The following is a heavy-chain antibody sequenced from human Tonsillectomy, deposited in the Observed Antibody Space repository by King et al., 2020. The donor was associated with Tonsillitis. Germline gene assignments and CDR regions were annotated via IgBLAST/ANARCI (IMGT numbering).Heavy chain of an antibody. V-gene: IGHV3-33*08. J-gene: IGHJ6*02. CDR2: IWYDGSNR. Sequence: VQLVESGGGVVQPGRSPRLSCAASGFAFSYYGMHWVRQAPGKGLEWVAVIWYDGSNRYYADSVKGRFTLSRDNSKNTLYLQMNSLRAEDTAVYYCARDPGVAAAAAEEDYYYGMDVWGQGTTVTVSS. D-gene: IGHD6-13*01. CDR1: GFAFSYYG. CDR3: ARDPGVAAAAAEEDYYYGMDV.